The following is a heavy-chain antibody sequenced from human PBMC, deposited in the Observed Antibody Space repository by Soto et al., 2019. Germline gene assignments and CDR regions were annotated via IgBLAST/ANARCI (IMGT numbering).Heavy chain of an antibody. V-gene: IGHV4-39*01. CDR3: ASSFTMVRGVPGSLDY. Sequence: SETLSLTCTVSGGSISSSTYYWGWMRQPPGKGLEWIASFFIGGNTYYNSSLKSRVTISVDTSKNQFSLKLSSVTAADTAVYYCASSFTMVRGVPGSLDYWGQGTLVTVSS. D-gene: IGHD3-10*01. J-gene: IGHJ4*02. CDR2: FFIGGNT. CDR1: GGSISSSTYY.